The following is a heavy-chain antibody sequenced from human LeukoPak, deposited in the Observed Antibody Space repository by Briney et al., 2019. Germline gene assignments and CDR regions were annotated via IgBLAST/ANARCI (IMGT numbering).Heavy chain of an antibody. V-gene: IGHV3-66*01. Sequence: GGSLRLSCAASGFAVSSNYMNWVRQAPGRGLEWLSVFYSGGSTDYADSVKGRFTMSRDNSKNTLYLQMNSLRAEDTAVYYCARGRGYSGYDESYPFDYWGQGTLVTVSS. J-gene: IGHJ4*02. CDR3: ARGRGYSGYDESYPFDY. CDR2: FYSGGST. CDR1: GFAVSSNY. D-gene: IGHD5-12*01.